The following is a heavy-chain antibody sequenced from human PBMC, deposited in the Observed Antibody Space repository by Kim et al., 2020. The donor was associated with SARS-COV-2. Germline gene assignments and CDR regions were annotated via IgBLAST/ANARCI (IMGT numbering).Heavy chain of an antibody. CDR1: GFMFSTSW. CDR2: IKQDGSEK. V-gene: IGHV3-7*01. J-gene: IGHJ4*02. CDR3: ARTKYTYGWYEFDY. D-gene: IGHD5-18*01. Sequence: GGSLRLSCAASGFMFSTSWMSWVRQAPGEGLEWVANIKQDGSEKYYVDSVKGRFTISRDNAKNSLFLQMNSLRAEDTAVYYCARTKYTYGWYEFDYWGQG.